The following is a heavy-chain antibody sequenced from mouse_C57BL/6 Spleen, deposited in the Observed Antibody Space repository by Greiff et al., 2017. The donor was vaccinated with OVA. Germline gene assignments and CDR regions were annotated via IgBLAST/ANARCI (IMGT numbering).Heavy chain of an antibody. Sequence: EVKVVESGEGLVKPGGSLKLSCAASGFTFSSYAMSWVRQTPEKRLEWVAYISSGGDYIYYADTVKGRFTISRDNARNTLYLQMSSLKSEDTAMYYCTRVSITTVVAEYFDVWGTGTTVTVSS. J-gene: IGHJ1*03. CDR1: GFTFSSYA. D-gene: IGHD1-1*01. CDR2: ISSGGDYI. CDR3: TRVSITTVVAEYFDV. V-gene: IGHV5-9-1*02.